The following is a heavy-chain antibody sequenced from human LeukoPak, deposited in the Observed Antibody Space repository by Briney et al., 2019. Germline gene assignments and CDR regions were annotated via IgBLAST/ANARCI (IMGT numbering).Heavy chain of an antibody. V-gene: IGHV4-38-2*01. Sequence: SETLSLTCAVSGYSISSGYYWGWIRQPPGKGLEWIGSIYHSGSTYYNPSPKSRVTISVDTSKNQFSLKLSSVTAADTAVYYCAIPCGGDCRYRGDAFDIWGQGTMVTVSS. J-gene: IGHJ3*02. CDR1: GYSISSGYY. CDR2: IYHSGST. CDR3: AIPCGGDCRYRGDAFDI. D-gene: IGHD2-21*01.